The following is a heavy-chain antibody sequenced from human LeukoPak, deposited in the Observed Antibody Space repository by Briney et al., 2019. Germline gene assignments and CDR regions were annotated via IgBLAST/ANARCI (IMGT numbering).Heavy chain of an antibody. CDR2: ISGSGGST. D-gene: IGHD5-18*01. CDR1: GFTFSDYY. CDR3: AKVSWIQLWLAFQH. J-gene: IGHJ1*01. Sequence: GGSLRLSCAASGFTFSDYYMSWIRQAPGKGLEWVSAISGSGGSTYYADSVKGRFTISRDNSKNTLYLQMNSLRAEDAAVYYCAKVSWIQLWLAFQHWGQGTLVTVSS. V-gene: IGHV3-23*01.